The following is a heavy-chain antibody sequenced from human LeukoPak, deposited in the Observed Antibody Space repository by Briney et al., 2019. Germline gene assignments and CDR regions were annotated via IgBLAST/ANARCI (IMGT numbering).Heavy chain of an antibody. J-gene: IGHJ4*02. V-gene: IGHV3-11*01. CDR2: ISSSGSTT. Sequence: PGGSLRLSCAPSGFSFSTYWMSWVRQAPGKGLEWISYISSSGSTTYYVDSVKGRFTISRDNAKNSLYLQMNSLRAEDTAVYYCASFSTSFDYWGQGTLVTVSS. D-gene: IGHD2-2*01. CDR3: ASFSTSFDY. CDR1: GFSFSTYW.